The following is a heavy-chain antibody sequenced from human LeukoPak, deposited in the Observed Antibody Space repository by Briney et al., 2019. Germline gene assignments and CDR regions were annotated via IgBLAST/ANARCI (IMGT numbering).Heavy chain of an antibody. V-gene: IGHV3-23*01. CDR1: GFTFSSYA. CDR2: ISGSGGST. D-gene: IGHD3-10*01. CDR3: AKGGVRGVIGPHYFDY. J-gene: IGHJ4*02. Sequence: PGGSLRLSCAASGFTFSSYAMSWVRQAPGKGLEWVSAISGSGGSTYYADSVKGRFTISRDNSKNTLYLQMNSLRAEDTAVYYCAKGGVRGVIGPHYFDYWGQGTLVTASS.